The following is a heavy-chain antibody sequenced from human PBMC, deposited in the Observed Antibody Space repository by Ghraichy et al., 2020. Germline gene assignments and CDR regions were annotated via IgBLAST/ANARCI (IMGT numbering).Heavy chain of an antibody. CDR3: ARRGNTMIVVPPRV. CDR1: GGSFSGYY. V-gene: IGHV4-34*01. CDR2: INHSGST. J-gene: IGHJ4*02. Sequence: SETLSLTCAVYGGSFSGYYWSWIRQPPGKGLEWIGEINHSGSTNYNPSLKSRVTISVDTSKNQFSLKLSSVTAADTAVYYCARRGNTMIVVPPRVWGQGTLVTVSS. D-gene: IGHD3-22*01.